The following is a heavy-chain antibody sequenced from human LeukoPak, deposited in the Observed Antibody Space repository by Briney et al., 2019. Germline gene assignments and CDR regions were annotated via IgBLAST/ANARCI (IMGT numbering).Heavy chain of an antibody. Sequence: SETLSLTCTVSGGSISSSNYYWGWIRQPPGKGLEWIASIHYSETTYYNPSLKSRVTISIDTSKNHFSLKLSSVTAADTAVYYCARGPTYQPIDFWGQGTLVTVSS. J-gene: IGHJ4*02. CDR1: GGSISSSNYY. CDR3: ARGPTYQPIDF. CDR2: IHYSETT. V-gene: IGHV4-39*02. D-gene: IGHD2-2*01.